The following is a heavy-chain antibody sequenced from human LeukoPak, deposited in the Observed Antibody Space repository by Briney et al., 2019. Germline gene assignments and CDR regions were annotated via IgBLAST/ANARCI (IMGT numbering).Heavy chain of an antibody. CDR3: ARVGGGYSYGYSLRFHAFDI. CDR1: GFTVSSNY. CDR2: IKQDGSEK. D-gene: IGHD5-18*01. Sequence: GGSLRLSCAASGFTVSSNYMSWVRQAPGKGLEWVANIKQDGSEKYYVDSVKGRFTISRDNAKNSLYLQMNSLRAEDTAVYYCARVGGGYSYGYSLRFHAFDIWGQGTMVTVSS. V-gene: IGHV3-7*01. J-gene: IGHJ3*02.